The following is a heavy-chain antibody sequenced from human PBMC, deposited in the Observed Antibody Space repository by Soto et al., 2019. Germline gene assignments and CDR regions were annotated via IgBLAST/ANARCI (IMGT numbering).Heavy chain of an antibody. V-gene: IGHV4-31*03. J-gene: IGHJ3*02. CDR1: GGSISSGGYY. Sequence: QVQLQESGPGLVKPSQTLSLTCTVSGGSISSGGYYWSWIRQHPGKGLEWIGYIYYSGSTYYNPSLKCRVTISVDTSKNQFSLKLSSVTAADTAVYYCARDLSPRRVLGRAFDIWGQGTMVTVSS. CDR2: IYYSGST. CDR3: ARDLSPRRVLGRAFDI.